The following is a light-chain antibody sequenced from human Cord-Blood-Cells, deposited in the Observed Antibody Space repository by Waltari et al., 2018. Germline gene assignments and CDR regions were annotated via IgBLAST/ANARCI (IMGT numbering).Light chain of an antibody. V-gene: IGLV2-8*01. Sequence: QSAMTQPPSASVSPGQSVTIPCTGTSSDVGCYNDVSWYQQHPCKAPRLMIYEVTKRPSGVPDRFSGSKSGNTASLTVSGLQAEDEADYYCGSYAGYNKVFGGGTKLTVL. CDR1: SSDVGCYND. J-gene: IGLJ2*01. CDR2: EVT. CDR3: GSYAGYNKV.